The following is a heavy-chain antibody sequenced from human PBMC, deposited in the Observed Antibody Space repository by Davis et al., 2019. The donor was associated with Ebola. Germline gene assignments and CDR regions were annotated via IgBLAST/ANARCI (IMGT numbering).Heavy chain of an antibody. V-gene: IGHV4-59*01. CDR1: VGSISTYY. CDR3: ARDLGLRGWFDP. J-gene: IGHJ5*02. CDR2: MYNSGST. Sequence: PSETLSLTCPFSVGSISTYYWSWIRQPPGKGLEWIGYMYNSGSTNYNPALKSRVTISGDTSKNQFSLKVSSVTDADTAVYYCARDLGLRGWFDPWGQGTMVIVSS. D-gene: IGHD4-17*01.